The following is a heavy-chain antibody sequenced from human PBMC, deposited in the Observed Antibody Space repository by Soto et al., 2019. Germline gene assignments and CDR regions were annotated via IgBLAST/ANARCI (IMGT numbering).Heavy chain of an antibody. J-gene: IGHJ3*02. Sequence: QVQLQEWGPGLVKPSETLSLKCSVSGGSISTGGHYWSWLRQHPGKGLEWIGDMYYSGNTYYNPSLNSRVTIAIEASKNPFSLTLTSVTAADTAVYYCAQAIVSTGGDGFDIWGQGRLVAVSS. CDR1: GGSISTGGHY. CDR3: AQAIVSTGGDGFDI. V-gene: IGHV4-31*02. D-gene: IGHD2-8*02. CDR2: MYYSGNT.